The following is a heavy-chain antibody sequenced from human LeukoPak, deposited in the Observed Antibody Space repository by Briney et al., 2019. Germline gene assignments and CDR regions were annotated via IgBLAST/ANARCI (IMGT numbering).Heavy chain of an antibody. Sequence: GESLKISCQVSGYIFSNYWIGWVRQMPGKGLEWMGIIYPGDSDTRYSPSFQGQVTISADKSISTAYLQWSSLKASDTAMYYCARQDDYTPYVDYWGQGTLVTVSS. CDR3: ARQDDYTPYVDY. J-gene: IGHJ4*02. D-gene: IGHD5-24*01. CDR2: IYPGDSDT. V-gene: IGHV5-51*01. CDR1: GYIFSNYW.